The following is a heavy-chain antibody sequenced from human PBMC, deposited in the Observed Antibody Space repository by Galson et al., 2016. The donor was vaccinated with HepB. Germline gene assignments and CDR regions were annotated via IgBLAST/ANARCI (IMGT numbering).Heavy chain of an antibody. Sequence: SLRLSCAASGFTFSSYSMNWVRQAPGKGLEWVSYISSSSTTYYADSVKGRFTISRDNAKNSLYLQMNSLRDEGTAVYYCARAGHSSGWYPFNFWWFDPWGQGTLVTVSS. J-gene: IGHJ5*02. CDR3: ARAGHSSGWYPFNFWWFDP. CDR2: ISSSSTT. D-gene: IGHD6-19*01. CDR1: GFTFSSYS. V-gene: IGHV3-48*02.